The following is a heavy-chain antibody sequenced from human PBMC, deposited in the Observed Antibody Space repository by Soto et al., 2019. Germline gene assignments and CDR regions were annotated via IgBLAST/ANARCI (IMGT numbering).Heavy chain of an antibody. CDR2: IYYSGST. D-gene: IGHD6-6*01. V-gene: IGHV4-59*01. CDR3: ARTSSIAARPGYNWFDP. CDR1: GGSISSYY. Sequence: SETLSLTCTVSGGSISSYYWSWIRQPPGKGLEWIGYIYYSGSTNYNPSLKSRVTISVDTSKNQFSLKLSSVTAADTAVYYCARTSSIAARPGYNWFDPWGQGTLVTVSS. J-gene: IGHJ5*02.